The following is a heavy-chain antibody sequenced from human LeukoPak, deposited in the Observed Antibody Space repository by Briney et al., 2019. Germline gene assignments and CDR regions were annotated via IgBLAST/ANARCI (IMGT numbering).Heavy chain of an antibody. CDR2: IIPIFGTA. Sequence: SVKVSCKASGGTFSSYAISWVRQAPGQGLEWMGRIIPIFGTANYAQKFQGRVTITTDGSTSTAYMELSSLRSEDTAVYYCAVSRADSSGYYSDYWGQGTLVTVSS. V-gene: IGHV1-69*05. J-gene: IGHJ4*02. CDR3: AVSRADSSGYYSDY. D-gene: IGHD3-22*01. CDR1: GGTFSSYA.